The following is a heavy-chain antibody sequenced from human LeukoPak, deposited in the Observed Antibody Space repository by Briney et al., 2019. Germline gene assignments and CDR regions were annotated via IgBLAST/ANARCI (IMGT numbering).Heavy chain of an antibody. J-gene: IGHJ6*02. V-gene: IGHV3-23*01. D-gene: IGHD3-9*01. Sequence: GGSLRLSCAASGFTFSSYAMSWVRQAPGKGLEWASAISGSGGSTYYADSVKGRFTISRDNSKNTLYLQMNSLRAEDTAVYYCAKENTYYDILTGYYKPEYYYGMDVWGQGTTVTVSS. CDR3: AKENTYYDILTGYYKPEYYYGMDV. CDR1: GFTFSSYA. CDR2: ISGSGGST.